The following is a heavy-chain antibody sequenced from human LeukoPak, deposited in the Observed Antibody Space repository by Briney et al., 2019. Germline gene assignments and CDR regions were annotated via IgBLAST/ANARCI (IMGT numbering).Heavy chain of an antibody. V-gene: IGHV3-7*01. CDR1: GFSFNGDW. CDR3: VRDGPAFLDFDY. J-gene: IGHJ4*02. Sequence: GGSLRLSCVASGFSFNGDWMNWVRQAPGKGLEWVANIKPDGRQKYYVDSVKGRFTISRDNAEKSLFLQMNSLRAEDTAVYYCVRDGPAFLDFDYWGQGTLVTVSS. D-gene: IGHD2-2*01. CDR2: IKPDGRQK.